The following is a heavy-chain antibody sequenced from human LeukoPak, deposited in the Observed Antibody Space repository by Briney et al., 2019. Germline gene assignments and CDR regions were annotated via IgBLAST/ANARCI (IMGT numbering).Heavy chain of an antibody. J-gene: IGHJ5*02. CDR2: IYYSGST. D-gene: IGHD1-1*01. V-gene: IGHV4-39*07. CDR3: AREGFYPADFTTWFDP. CDR1: GDSISSSRYY. Sequence: KSSETLSLTCTVSGDSISSSRYYWGWIRQPPGKGLEWIGSIYYSGSTYYNPSLKSRVTMSVDTSKNQFSLKLSSVTAADTAVYYCAREGFYPADFTTWFDPWGQGTLVTVSS.